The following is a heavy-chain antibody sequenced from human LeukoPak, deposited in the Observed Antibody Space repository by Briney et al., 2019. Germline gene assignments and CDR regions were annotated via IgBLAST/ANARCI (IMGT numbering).Heavy chain of an antibody. D-gene: IGHD1-26*01. CDR2: INPSGGST. J-gene: IGHJ4*02. V-gene: IGHV1-46*01. Sequence: ASVKVSCKASGYTFTGYYMHWVRQAPGQGLEWMGIINPSGGSTSYAQKFQGRVTMTRDTSTSTVYMELSSLRSEDTAVYYCARVTNMWELAHWGQGTLVTVSS. CDR1: GYTFTGYY. CDR3: ARVTNMWELAH.